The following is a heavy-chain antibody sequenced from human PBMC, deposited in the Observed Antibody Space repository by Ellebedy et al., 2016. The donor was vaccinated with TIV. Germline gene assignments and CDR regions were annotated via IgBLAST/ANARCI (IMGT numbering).Heavy chain of an antibody. J-gene: IGHJ4*02. V-gene: IGHV3-7*03. CDR2: IKQDGSDK. Sequence: PGGSLRLSCVDSGLTFSRYWMSWVRQTPGRGLERVANIKQDGSDKNYVDSVKGRFTISRDNAKNSLYLQMNSLSADDPAVYYCARRSGYCSSTSCSGETDWGQGTPVTVSS. D-gene: IGHD2-2*01. CDR3: ARRSGYCSSTSCSGETD. CDR1: GLTFSRYW.